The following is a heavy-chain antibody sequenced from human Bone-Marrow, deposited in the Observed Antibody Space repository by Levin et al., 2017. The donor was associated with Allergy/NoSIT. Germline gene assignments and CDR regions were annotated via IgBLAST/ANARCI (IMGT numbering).Heavy chain of an antibody. CDR1: GFTFDDYA. Sequence: GGSLRLSCAASGFTFDDYAMHWVRQAPGKGLEWVSGISWNTGSIGYADSVKGRFTISRDNAKKSLYLQMNSLRPEDTALYYCAKGKGGATAYYFDNWGQGTLVTVSS. J-gene: IGHJ4*02. CDR3: AKGKGGATAYYFDN. D-gene: IGHD1-26*01. V-gene: IGHV3-9*01. CDR2: ISWNTGSI.